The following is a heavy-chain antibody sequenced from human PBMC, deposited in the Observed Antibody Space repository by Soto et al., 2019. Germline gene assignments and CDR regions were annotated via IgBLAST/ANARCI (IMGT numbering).Heavy chain of an antibody. V-gene: IGHV5-51*01. Sequence: GESLKISCKASGYSFTTSWIGWVRQMPGKGLEWMGIIFPSDSDTRYSPSFQGQVTISVDKSISTAYLQWSSLKASDSAMYYCARRPGSWFDPWGQGTLVTVSS. CDR3: ARRPGSWFDP. D-gene: IGHD3-10*01. J-gene: IGHJ5*02. CDR1: GYSFTTSW. CDR2: IFPSDSDT.